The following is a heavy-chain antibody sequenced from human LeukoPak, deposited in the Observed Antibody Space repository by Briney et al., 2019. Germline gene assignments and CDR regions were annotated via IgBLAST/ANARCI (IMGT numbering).Heavy chain of an antibody. CDR2: IYHSGST. CDR1: GGSISSSNW. Sequence: PSETLSLTCAVSGGSISSSNWWSWVRQPPGKGLEWIGEIYHSGSTNYNPSLKSRVTISVDTSKNQFSLKLSSVTAADTAVYYCARPKGSGPCDYWGQGTLVTVSS. CDR3: ARPKGSGPCDY. J-gene: IGHJ4*02. V-gene: IGHV4-4*02. D-gene: IGHD2-15*01.